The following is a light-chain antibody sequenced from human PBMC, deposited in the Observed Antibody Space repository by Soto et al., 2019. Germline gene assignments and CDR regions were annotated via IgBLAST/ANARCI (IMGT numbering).Light chain of an antibody. V-gene: IGKV3-11*01. J-gene: IGKJ2*01. Sequence: EIVLTQSPVTLCLSQVERATLSCRASQSVSGYLAWYQQKPGQAPRLLIYDASNRATGIPARFSGSGSGTDFTLTISSLEPEDFALYYSQQRSNWRYTLGQGTKVEIK. CDR1: QSVSGY. CDR2: DAS. CDR3: QQRSNWRYT.